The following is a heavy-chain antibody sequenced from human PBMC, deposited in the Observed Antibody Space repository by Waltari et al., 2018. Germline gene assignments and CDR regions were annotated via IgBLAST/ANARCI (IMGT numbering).Heavy chain of an antibody. Sequence: QVQLQQWGAGLLKPSETLSLTCAVYGGSFSGYYWSWIRQPPGKGLEWIGEINHSGSTNYNPSLKSRVTISVDTSKNQFSLKLSSVTAADTAVYYCARDNIVRATGIDYWGQGTLVTVSS. J-gene: IGHJ4*02. D-gene: IGHD1-26*01. V-gene: IGHV4-34*01. CDR2: INHSGST. CDR3: ARDNIVRATGIDY. CDR1: GGSFSGYY.